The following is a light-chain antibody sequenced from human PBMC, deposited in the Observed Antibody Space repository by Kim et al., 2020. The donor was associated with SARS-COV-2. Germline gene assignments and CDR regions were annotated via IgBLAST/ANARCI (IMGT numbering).Light chain of an antibody. CDR2: GNN. Sequence: QRVTISCTGSTSNIGAGFHVHWYQQLPGTAPKLLIYGNNNRPSGVPDRFSGSNSGTSASLAITGLQAGDEADYYCQSYDNSLSALVFGGGTQLTVL. V-gene: IGLV1-40*01. CDR3: QSYDNSLSALV. CDR1: TSNIGAGFH. J-gene: IGLJ2*01.